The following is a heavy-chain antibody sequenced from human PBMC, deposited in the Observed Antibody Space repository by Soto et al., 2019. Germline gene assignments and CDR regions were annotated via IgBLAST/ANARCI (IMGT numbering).Heavy chain of an antibody. CDR2: INHSGST. Sequence: QVQLQQWGAGLLKPSETLSLTCAVYGGSFSGNYWNWIRQPPGKGLEWIGEINHSGSTNYNPSLKSRSTISVDTSKNQFSLKLSSVPAADTAVYFCARGLIVGATPELDYWGQGTLVTVSS. V-gene: IGHV4-34*01. J-gene: IGHJ4*02. D-gene: IGHD1-26*01. CDR1: GGSFSGNY. CDR3: ARGLIVGATPELDY.